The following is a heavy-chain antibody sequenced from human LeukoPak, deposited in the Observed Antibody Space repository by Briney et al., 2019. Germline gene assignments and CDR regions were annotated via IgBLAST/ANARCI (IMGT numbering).Heavy chain of an antibody. CDR2: IRYDGSNK. CDR3: AKEHYDFWSGLFDY. CDR1: GFTFSSYG. Sequence: GGSLRLSCAASGFTFSSYGMHWVRQAPGKGLEGVAFIRYDGSNKYYADSVKGRFTISRDNSKNTLYLQMNSLRAEDTAVYYCAKEHYDFWSGLFDYWGQGTLVTVSS. J-gene: IGHJ4*02. D-gene: IGHD3-3*01. V-gene: IGHV3-30*02.